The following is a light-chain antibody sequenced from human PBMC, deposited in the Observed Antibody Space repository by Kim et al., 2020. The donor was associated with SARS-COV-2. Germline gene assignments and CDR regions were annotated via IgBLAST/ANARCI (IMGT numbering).Light chain of an antibody. J-gene: IGKJ5*01. CDR1: QSISSW. Sequence: ASVGDRGTITCRASQSISSWLAWYQQKPGKAPNLLIYVVSSLESEVPSRFSGSGSGTEFTLTISSLQPDDFAIYYCQQYNSYPITFGQGTRLEIK. CDR3: QQYNSYPIT. V-gene: IGKV1-5*01. CDR2: VVS.